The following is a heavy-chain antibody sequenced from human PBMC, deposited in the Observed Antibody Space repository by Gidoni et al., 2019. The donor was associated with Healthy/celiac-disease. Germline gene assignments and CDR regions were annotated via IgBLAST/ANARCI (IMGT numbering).Heavy chain of an antibody. CDR3: YYYYYGMDV. CDR2: IIPIFGTA. Sequence: QVQLVQSGAEVKKPGSSVKVPCQASGGTFSSYAIRWVRQAPGQGLEWMGGIIPIFGTANYAQKFQGRVTITADKSTSTAYMELSSLRSEDTAVYYCYYYYYGMDVWGQGTTVTVSS. J-gene: IGHJ6*02. CDR1: GGTFSSYA. V-gene: IGHV1-69*06.